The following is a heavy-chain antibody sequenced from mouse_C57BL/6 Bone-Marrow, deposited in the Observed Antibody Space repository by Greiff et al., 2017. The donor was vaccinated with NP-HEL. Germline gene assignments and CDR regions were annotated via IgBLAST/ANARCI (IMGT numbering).Heavy chain of an antibody. V-gene: IGHV1-64*01. Sequence: QVQLQQPGAELVKPGASVKLSCKASGYTFTSYWMHWVKQRPGQGLEWIGMIHPNSGSTNYNEKFKSKATLTVDKSSSTAYMQLSSLTSEDSAVYYCALITPGSYYFDYWGQGTTLTVSS. D-gene: IGHD1-1*01. CDR1: GYTFTSYW. J-gene: IGHJ2*01. CDR3: ALITPGSYYFDY. CDR2: IHPNSGST.